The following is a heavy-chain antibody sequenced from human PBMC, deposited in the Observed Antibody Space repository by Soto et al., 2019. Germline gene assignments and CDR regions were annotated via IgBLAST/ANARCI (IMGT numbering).Heavy chain of an antibody. D-gene: IGHD2-8*01. CDR1: GFTSGNNG. CDR3: AKIRMDLVLYTRRCALDY. CDR2: TSYEGSNR. V-gene: IGHV3-30*18. J-gene: IGHJ4*01. Sequence: PGGSRRLSCPASGFTSGNNGMHWVRQAPGNGLEWVAVTSYEGSNRDYADSVKGPFTLSRDNSKNTLYLQMNSLRRDETAVYYCAKIRMDLVLYTRRCALDYWGLGTLVTVSS.